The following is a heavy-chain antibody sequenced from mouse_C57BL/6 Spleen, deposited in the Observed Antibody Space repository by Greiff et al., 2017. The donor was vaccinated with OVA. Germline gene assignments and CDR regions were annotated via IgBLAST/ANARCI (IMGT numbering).Heavy chain of an antibody. V-gene: IGHV3-6*01. CDR2: ISYDGSN. Sequence: ESGPGLVKPSQSLSLTCSVTGYSITSGYYWNWIRQFPGNKLEWMGYISYDGSNNYNPSLKNRISITRDTSKNQFFLKLNSVTTEDTATYYCASYYYGSSRGFDYWGQGTTLTVSS. CDR1: GYSITSGYY. D-gene: IGHD1-1*01. CDR3: ASYYYGSSRGFDY. J-gene: IGHJ2*01.